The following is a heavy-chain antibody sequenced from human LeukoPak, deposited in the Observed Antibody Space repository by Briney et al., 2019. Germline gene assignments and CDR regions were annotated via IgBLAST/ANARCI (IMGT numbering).Heavy chain of an antibody. J-gene: IGHJ3*02. V-gene: IGHV1-46*01. CDR2: ISPSGAST. Sequence: ASVKVSCKASGYTFTGYYMHGVRQAPGQGLEWVGIISPSGASTTYAQKFQGRVTMTRDMSTSTVYMELSSLKSEDTAVYYCARGSSRSPRDAFDIWGQGTMVTVSS. CDR1: GYTFTGYY. CDR3: ARGSSRSPRDAFDI.